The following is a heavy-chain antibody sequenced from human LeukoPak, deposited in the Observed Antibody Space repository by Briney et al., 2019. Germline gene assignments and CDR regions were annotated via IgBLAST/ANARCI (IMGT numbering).Heavy chain of an antibody. J-gene: IGHJ4*02. Sequence: GGSLRLSCAASGFTFNNYAMHWVRQAPGKGLEWVAVISYDGSNKYYADSVKGRFTISRDNSKNTLYLQMNSLRAEDTAVYYCARPRYSYGYAEYYFDYWGQGTLVTVPS. CDR3: ARPRYSYGYAEYYFDY. D-gene: IGHD5-18*01. CDR1: GFTFNNYA. CDR2: ISYDGSNK. V-gene: IGHV3-30*04.